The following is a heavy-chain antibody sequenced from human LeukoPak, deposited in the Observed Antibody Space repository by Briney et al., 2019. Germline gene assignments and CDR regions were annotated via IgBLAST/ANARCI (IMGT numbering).Heavy chain of an antibody. D-gene: IGHD2-15*01. CDR3: AREGGGYCSGINCWKWFDP. CDR2: IKQDGSEK. CDR1: GFTFSSYW. J-gene: IGHJ5*02. V-gene: IGHV3-7*01. Sequence: GGSLRLSCAASGFTFSSYWMSWVRQAPGKGLEWVANIKQDGSEKYYVDSVKGRFTISRDNAKSTLYLHMNSLRAEDTAVYYCAREGGGYCSGINCWKWFDPWGQGTLVTVSS.